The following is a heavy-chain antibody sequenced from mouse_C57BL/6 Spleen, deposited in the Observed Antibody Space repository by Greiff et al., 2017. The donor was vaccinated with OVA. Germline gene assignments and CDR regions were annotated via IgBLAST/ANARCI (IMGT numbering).Heavy chain of an antibody. CDR3: ARSRYYAMGY. J-gene: IGHJ4*01. V-gene: IGHV1-69*01. Sequence: VKLQQPGAELVMPGASVKLSCKASGYTFTSYWMHWVKQRPGQGLEWIGEIDPSDSYTNYNQKFKGKSTLTVDKSSSTAYMQLSSLTSEDSAVYYCARSRYYAMGYWGQGTSVTVSS. CDR2: IDPSDSYT. CDR1: GYTFTSYW.